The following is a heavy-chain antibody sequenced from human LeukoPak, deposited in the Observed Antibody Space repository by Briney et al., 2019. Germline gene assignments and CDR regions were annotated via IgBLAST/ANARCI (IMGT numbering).Heavy chain of an antibody. CDR2: ICYSGST. CDR1: GGSISSSSYY. J-gene: IGHJ3*02. V-gene: IGHV4-39*01. Sequence: PSETLSLTCTVSGGSISSSSYYWGWIRQPPGKGLEWIGSICYSGSTYYNPSLKSRVTISVDTSKNQFSPKLSSVTAADTAVYYCARLPDYYDSSGDAFDIWGQGTMVTVSS. D-gene: IGHD3-22*01. CDR3: ARLPDYYDSSGDAFDI.